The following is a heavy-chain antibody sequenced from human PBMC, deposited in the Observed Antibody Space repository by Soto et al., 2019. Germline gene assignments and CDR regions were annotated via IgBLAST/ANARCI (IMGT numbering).Heavy chain of an antibody. CDR3: GRDVAVRTGLGLGY. CDR1: AFGFTNYG. D-gene: IGHD6-19*01. J-gene: IGHJ4*02. V-gene: IGHV3-30*03. CDR2: ISNDVSKK. Sequence: PGGSLGLPGAACAFGFTNYGIHWVRQAPGKVLEWVAHISNDVSKKFYGVSVKGRFTISRDNSENTVYLQMTSLSPGDTGVFYCGRDVAVRTGLGLGYWGQGTLVTV.